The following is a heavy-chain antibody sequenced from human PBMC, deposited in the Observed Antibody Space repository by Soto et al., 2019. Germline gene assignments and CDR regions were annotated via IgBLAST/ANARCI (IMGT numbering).Heavy chain of an antibody. CDR1: GYTFTSYY. CDR2: INPSGGST. Sequence: GESLKISCKASGYTFTSYYMHWVRQAPGQGLEWMGIINPSGGSTSYAQKFQGRVTMTRDTSTSTVYMELSSLRSEDTAVYYCARGGYSYGFFDYWGQGTLVTVSS. D-gene: IGHD5-18*01. CDR3: ARGGYSYGFFDY. J-gene: IGHJ4*02. V-gene: IGHV1-46*01.